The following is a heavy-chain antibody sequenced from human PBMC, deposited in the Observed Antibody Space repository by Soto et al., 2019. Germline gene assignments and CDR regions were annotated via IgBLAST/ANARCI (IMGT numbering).Heavy chain of an antibody. CDR2: IRSKANSYAT. D-gene: IGHD3-3*01. Sequence: AGGSLSLACAAAGFTFSCSSMHLVRPASGKGLEWVGRIRSKANSYATAYAASVKGRFTISRDDSKNTAYLQMNSLKTEDTAVYYCTSPYYDFWSGYPRHPHSLTYYYYYYMDVWGKGTTVTVSS. J-gene: IGHJ6*03. CDR3: TSPYYDFWSGYPRHPHSLTYYYYYYMDV. CDR1: GFTFSCSS. V-gene: IGHV3-73*01.